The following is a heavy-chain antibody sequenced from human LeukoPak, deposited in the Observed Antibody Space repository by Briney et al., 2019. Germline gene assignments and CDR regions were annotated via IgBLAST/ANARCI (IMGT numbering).Heavy chain of an antibody. CDR3: ARADGYSSGWPYYYYYGMDV. CDR2: IYYSGST. J-gene: IGHJ6*02. D-gene: IGHD6-19*01. CDR1: GGSINSRSDY. V-gene: IGHV4-39*01. Sequence: SETLSLTCTVSGGSINSRSDYWGWIRQPPGKGLEWIGSIYYSGSTHYNPSLKSRVTMSIDTSKNQFSLRLSSVTAADTAVYYCARADGYSSGWPYYYYYGMDVWGQGTTVTVSS.